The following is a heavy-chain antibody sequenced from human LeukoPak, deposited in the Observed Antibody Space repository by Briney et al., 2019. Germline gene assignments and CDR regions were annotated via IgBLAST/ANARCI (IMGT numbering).Heavy chain of an antibody. Sequence: SETLSLTCTVSGGSISSFYWSWIRQPAGKELEWIGRMPTSGSTNYNPSLKSRVTMSADTSKNQFSLELSSVTAADTAVYYCARQVTGRVFDPWGQGTLVTVSS. D-gene: IGHD3/OR15-3a*01. CDR3: ARQVTGRVFDP. J-gene: IGHJ5*02. CDR1: GGSISSFY. V-gene: IGHV4-4*07. CDR2: MPTSGST.